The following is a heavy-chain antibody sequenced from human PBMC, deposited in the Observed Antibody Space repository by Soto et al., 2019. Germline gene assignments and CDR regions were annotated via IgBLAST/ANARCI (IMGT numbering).Heavy chain of an antibody. CDR1: GYTFTSYY. J-gene: IGHJ6*02. CDR3: AREIVVVPAAMEERDYYYGMDV. Sequence: GASVKVSCKASGYTFTSYYMHWVRQAPGQGLEWMGIINPSGGSTSYAQKFQGRVTMTRDTSTSTVYMELSSLRSEDTAVYYCAREIVVVPAAMEERDYYYGMDVWGQGTKVTDSS. D-gene: IGHD2-2*01. CDR2: INPSGGST. V-gene: IGHV1-46*01.